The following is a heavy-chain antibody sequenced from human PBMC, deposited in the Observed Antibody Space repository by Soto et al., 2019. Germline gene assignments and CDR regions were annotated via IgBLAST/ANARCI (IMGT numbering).Heavy chain of an antibody. CDR3: ARVSVVRGVIADFYYYYGMDV. Sequence: SETLSLTCTVSGGSISSYYWSWIRQPPGKGLEWIGYIYYSGSTNYNPSLKSRVTISVDTSKNQFSLKLSSVTAADTAVYYCARVSVVRGVIADFYYYYGMDVWGQGTTVTVSS. J-gene: IGHJ6*02. D-gene: IGHD3-10*01. CDR2: IYYSGST. V-gene: IGHV4-59*01. CDR1: GGSISSYY.